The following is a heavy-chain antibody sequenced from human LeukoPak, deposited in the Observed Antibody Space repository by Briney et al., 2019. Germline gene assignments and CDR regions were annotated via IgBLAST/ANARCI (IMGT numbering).Heavy chain of an antibody. J-gene: IGHJ4*02. V-gene: IGHV4-34*01. CDR2: INHSGST. Sequence: SETLSLTCAVYGGSFSGYYWSWIRQPPGKGLEWIGEINHSGSTNYNPSLKSRVTISVDTSKNQFSLKLSSVTAADTAVYYCARAPHWSGSYYVYWGQGTLVTVSS. CDR1: GGSFSGYY. D-gene: IGHD1-26*01. CDR3: ARAPHWSGSYYVY.